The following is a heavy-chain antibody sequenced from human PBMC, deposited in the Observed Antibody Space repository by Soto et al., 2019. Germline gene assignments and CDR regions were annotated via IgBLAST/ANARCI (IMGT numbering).Heavy chain of an antibody. V-gene: IGHV3-7*01. D-gene: IGHD4-4*01. J-gene: IGHJ5*02. CDR2: IKPDDSEK. CDR1: GFTFSDSW. CDR3: VRGGSNYAS. Sequence: EVQLVESGGGLVQPGGSLRLSCTASGFTFSDSWMTWVRQAPGKGLEWVARIKPDDSEKKYADFMKGRFSISRDKAKNLMDLQMDSLRGEDTAVYYCVRGGSNYASWGEGTLVTVSS.